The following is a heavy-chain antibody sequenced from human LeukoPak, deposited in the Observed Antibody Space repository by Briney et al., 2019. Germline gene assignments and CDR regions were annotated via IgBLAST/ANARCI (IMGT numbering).Heavy chain of an antibody. V-gene: IGHV3-53*01. CDR1: GVIVSRNF. J-gene: IGHJ5*02. CDR2: MYAGGTT. D-gene: IGHD6-19*01. CDR3: AKGSGSGWPLDR. Sequence: GVSLRLSCAASGVIVSRNFMSWVRQAPGQGLQWVAIMYAGGTTDYSESVRGRFHIARDTSNNTLSLRMNSLRAEDTAVYYCAKGSGSGWPLDRWGEGDLVTVSS.